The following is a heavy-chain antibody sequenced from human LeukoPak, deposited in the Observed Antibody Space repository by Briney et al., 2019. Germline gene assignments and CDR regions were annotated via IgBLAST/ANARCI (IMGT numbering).Heavy chain of an antibody. D-gene: IGHD3-3*02. CDR1: GFTFSSYG. CDR2: ISYDGSNK. Sequence: GGSLRLSCAASGFTFSSYGMHWVRQAPGKGLEWVAVISYDGSNKYYADSVKGRFTISRDNSKNTLYLQMNSLRAEDTAVYYCARCKARSISYYYYYMDVWGKGTTVTISS. CDR3: ARCKARSISYYYYYMDV. V-gene: IGHV3-30*03. J-gene: IGHJ6*03.